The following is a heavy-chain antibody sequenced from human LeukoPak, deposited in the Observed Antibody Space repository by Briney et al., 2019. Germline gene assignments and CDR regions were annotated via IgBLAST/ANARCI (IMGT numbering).Heavy chain of an antibody. J-gene: IGHJ4*02. CDR1: GFTFTNYG. V-gene: IGHV3-23*01. Sequence: GGSLRLSCAASGFTFTNYGMSWVRQAPGKGLEWVSTISGSGGITKYADSVKGRFTISRDNAKNSLYLQMNSLRAEDTAVYYCARDGSGWNDYWGQGTLVTVSS. D-gene: IGHD6-19*01. CDR3: ARDGSGWNDY. CDR2: ISGSGGIT.